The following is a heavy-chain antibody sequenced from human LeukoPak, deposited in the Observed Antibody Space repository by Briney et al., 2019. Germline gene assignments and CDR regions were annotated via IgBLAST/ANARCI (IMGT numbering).Heavy chain of an antibody. J-gene: IGHJ4*02. V-gene: IGHV4-4*07. CDR3: ARDRGEGIVGTFDY. CDR1: GGSISSYY. CDR2: VYTSGS. D-gene: IGHD1-26*01. Sequence: NPSETLSLTCTVSGGSISSYYWSWIRQPAGKGLEWIGRVYTSGSIYNPSLKSRVTMSVDTSTNNFSLRLSSVTAADTAVYYCARDRGEGIVGTFDYWGQGTLVTVSS.